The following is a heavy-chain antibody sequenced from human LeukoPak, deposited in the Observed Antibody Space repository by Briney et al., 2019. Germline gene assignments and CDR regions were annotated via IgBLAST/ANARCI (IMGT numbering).Heavy chain of an antibody. V-gene: IGHV4-34*01. CDR1: GGPFSGYY. J-gene: IGHJ4*02. CDR2: INHSGST. D-gene: IGHD2-2*01. CDR3: ARTHAGYFDY. Sequence: SETLSLTCAVYGGPFSGYYWSWIRQPPGKGLEWIGEINHSGSTNYNPSLKSRVTISVDTSKNQFSLKLSSVTAADTAVYYCARTHAGYFDYWGQGTLVTVSS.